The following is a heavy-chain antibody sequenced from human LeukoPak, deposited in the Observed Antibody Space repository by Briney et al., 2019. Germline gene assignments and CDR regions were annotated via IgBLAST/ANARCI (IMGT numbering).Heavy chain of an antibody. D-gene: IGHD6-6*01. J-gene: IGHJ4*02. V-gene: IGHV1-8*02. CDR2: MNPNSGNT. CDR3: ARLPKYSRPLDY. CDR1: GYTFSSYD. Sequence: ASVKVSCKASGYTFSSYDINWVRQATGQGLEWMGWMNPNSGNTAYAQKFQGRVTMSRDTSISTAYMELSSLRSEDTAVYYCARLPKYSRPLDYGGQETLVPVSS.